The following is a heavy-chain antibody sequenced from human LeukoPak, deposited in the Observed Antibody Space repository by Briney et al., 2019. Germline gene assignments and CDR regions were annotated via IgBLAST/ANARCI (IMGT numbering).Heavy chain of an antibody. J-gene: IGHJ6*02. D-gene: IGHD2-15*01. V-gene: IGHV1-46*01. CDR2: INPSGGST. CDR3: ARDNGYCSGGSCPQVYGMDV. CDR1: GYTFTSYY. Sequence: VASVKVSCKASGYTFTSYYMQWVRQAPGQGLEWMGIINPSGGSTSYAQKFQGRVTMTRDTSTSTVYMELSSLRSEDTAVYYCARDNGYCSGGSCPQVYGMDVWGQGTTVTVSS.